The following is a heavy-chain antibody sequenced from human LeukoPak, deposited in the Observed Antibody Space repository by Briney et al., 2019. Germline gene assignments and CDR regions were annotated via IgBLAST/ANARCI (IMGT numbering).Heavy chain of an antibody. CDR3: VKEVPGTTVYD. V-gene: IGHV3-66*01. CDR2: IFRGEKT. J-gene: IGHJ4*02. Sequence: GGSLRLSCAASGFSVSNTYMSWVRQAPGEGLEWVSVIFRGEKTYYADSVKGRFTISRDSSTNTVYLQMASLRAEVTAIYYCVKEVPGTTVYDWGQGTLVTVSS. D-gene: IGHD4-17*01. CDR1: GFSVSNTY.